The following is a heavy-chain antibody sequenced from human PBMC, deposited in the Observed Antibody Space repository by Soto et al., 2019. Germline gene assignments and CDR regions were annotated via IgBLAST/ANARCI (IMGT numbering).Heavy chain of an antibody. Sequence: LVPVSYQASGGSFRGQAVRWVRQDPDRGIEWMGGIIPIFHRTNYAGQFQRRLPITADESTSTAPIQLTSLTSADTADYYCGRGPNWGRGT. CDR2: IIPIFHRT. CDR3: GRGPN. J-gene: IGHJ1*01. CDR1: GGSFRGQA. D-gene: IGHD3-16*01. V-gene: IGHV1-69*13.